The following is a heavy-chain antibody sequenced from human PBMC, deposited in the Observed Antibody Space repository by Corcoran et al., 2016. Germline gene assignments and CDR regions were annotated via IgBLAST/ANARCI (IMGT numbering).Heavy chain of an antibody. CDR3: AGGRQGWLQFGIDY. V-gene: IGHV4-34*01. CDR2: INHSGST. CDR1: GGSFSGYY. D-gene: IGHD5-12*01. Sequence: QVQLQQWGAGLLKPSETLSLTCAVYGGSFSGYYWSWIRQPPGKGLEWIGEINHSGSTNYNPSLKSRVTISVDTSKNQFSLKLSSVTAADTAVYYCAGGRQGWLQFGIDYWGQGTLVTVSS. J-gene: IGHJ4*02.